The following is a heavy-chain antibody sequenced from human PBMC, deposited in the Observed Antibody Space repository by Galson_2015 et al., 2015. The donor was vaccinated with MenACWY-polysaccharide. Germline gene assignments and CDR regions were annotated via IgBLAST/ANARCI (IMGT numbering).Heavy chain of an antibody. CDR3: AKGSYRANAVLSYYYYYMDV. D-gene: IGHD4/OR15-4a*01. V-gene: IGHV3-23*01. CDR1: AFDFNKYV. Sequence: SLRLSCAASAFDFNKYVMNWVRQPPGKGLQWVSSITPTGGTPSYADSVRGRFTITRDNPKNTLYLQMNRLGAEDTAVYHCAKGSYRANAVLSYYYYYMDVWGKGTTVTVSS. J-gene: IGHJ6*03. CDR2: ITPTGGTP.